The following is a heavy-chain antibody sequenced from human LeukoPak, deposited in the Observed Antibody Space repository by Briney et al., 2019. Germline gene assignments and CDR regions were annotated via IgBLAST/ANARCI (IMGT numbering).Heavy chain of an antibody. D-gene: IGHD2-8*02. J-gene: IGHJ3*02. CDR3: ATNAGGISAFFDI. CDR2: VDPEDRET. V-gene: IGHV1-69-2*01. CDR1: GYTFTDYY. Sequence: ASVKVSCKVSGYTFTDYYMHWVQQAPGKGLEWMGLVDPEDRETIYAEKFQDRATITADTSTDTAYMELSSLRSEDTAAYYCATNAGGISAFFDIWGQGTMVTVSS.